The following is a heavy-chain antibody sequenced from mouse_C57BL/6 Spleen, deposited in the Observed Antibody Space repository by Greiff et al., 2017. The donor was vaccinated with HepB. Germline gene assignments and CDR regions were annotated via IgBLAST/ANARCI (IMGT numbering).Heavy chain of an antibody. D-gene: IGHD2-4*01. CDR2: INPSSGYT. V-gene: IGHV1-7*01. Sequence: QVQLKQSGAELAKPGASVKLSCKASGYTFTSYWMHWVKQRPGQGLEWIGYINPSSGYTKYNQKFKDKATLTADKSSSTAYMQLSSLTYEDSAVYYCSLYYDYVWFAYWGQGTLVTVSA. CDR3: SLYYDYVWFAY. J-gene: IGHJ3*01. CDR1: GYTFTSYW.